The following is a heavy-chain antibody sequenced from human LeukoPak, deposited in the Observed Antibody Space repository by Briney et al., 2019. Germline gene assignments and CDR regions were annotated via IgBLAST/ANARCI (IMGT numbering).Heavy chain of an antibody. CDR3: AKDSSTWGNRYFDY. D-gene: IGHD2-2*01. J-gene: IGHJ4*02. Sequence: GRSLRLSCAVSGFTFSSYGIHWVRQAPGKGLEWVTFISHDGTKNYYADSVKGRFTVSRDNSKNTLYLQMDSLRAVDTAVYYCAKDSSTWGNRYFDYWGQGTLVTVSS. V-gene: IGHV3-30*18. CDR2: ISHDGTKN. CDR1: GFTFSSYG.